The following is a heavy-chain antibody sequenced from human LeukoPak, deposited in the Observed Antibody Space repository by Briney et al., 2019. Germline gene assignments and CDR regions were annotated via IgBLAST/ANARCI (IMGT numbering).Heavy chain of an antibody. D-gene: IGHD5-18*01. CDR2: IKSTTDGGTT. J-gene: IGHJ6*03. CDR3: TTVRSYGHPNYYYYYMDV. CDR1: GFTFNNAW. Sequence: GGSLRLSCAASGFTFNNAWMSWVRQAPGKGLEWVGHIKSTTDGGTTDYAAPVKGRFTISRDDSKNTLYLQMNSLKTEDTAVYYCTTVRSYGHPNYYYYYMDVWGKGTTVTVSS. V-gene: IGHV3-15*01.